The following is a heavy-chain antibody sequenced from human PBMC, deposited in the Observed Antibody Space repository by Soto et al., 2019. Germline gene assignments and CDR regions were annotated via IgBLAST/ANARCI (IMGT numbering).Heavy chain of an antibody. V-gene: IGHV3-21*01. CDR3: TRDRKVETNGSGY. Sequence: GGSLRLSCAASGFTLSDYTMNWVRQAPGKGLEWVSSISSSGDYIYYADSLKGRFTISRDSPKSSLYLQMNSLRAEDTAVYYCTRDRKVETNGSGYWGQGTLVTVSS. J-gene: IGHJ4*02. D-gene: IGHD1-26*01. CDR2: ISSSGDYI. CDR1: GFTLSDYT.